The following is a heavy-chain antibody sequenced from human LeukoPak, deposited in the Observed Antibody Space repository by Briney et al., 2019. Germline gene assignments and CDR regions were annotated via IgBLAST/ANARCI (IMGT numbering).Heavy chain of an antibody. CDR3: AREPGFDTTSYLILFDP. J-gene: IGHJ5*02. V-gene: IGHV4-59*01. CDR2: ISYSGST. CDR1: GGSIRSYF. Sequence: SETLSLTSTASGGSIRSYFWSSIRQPPGKGLEWIACISYSGSTKYNPSLKSRVTISVDTSKNQLSLKLSSVTAADTAVYYCAREPGFDTTSYLILFDPWGQGTLVTVSS. D-gene: IGHD1-26*01.